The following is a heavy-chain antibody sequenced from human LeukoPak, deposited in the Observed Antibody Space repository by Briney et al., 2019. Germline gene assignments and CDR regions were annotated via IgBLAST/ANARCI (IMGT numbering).Heavy chain of an antibody. CDR3: APPLQFSSS. J-gene: IGHJ4*02. CDR1: GFTFSSYA. D-gene: IGHD6-13*01. Sequence: PGGSLRLSCAASGFTFSSYAMTWVRQAPGKGLQWVSAVSGSGAHTYYADSVKGRFTISRDNSKNTLYLQMNSLRAEDTAVYYCAPPLQFSSSWAQGTLVTVSS. CDR2: VSGSGAHT. V-gene: IGHV3-23*01.